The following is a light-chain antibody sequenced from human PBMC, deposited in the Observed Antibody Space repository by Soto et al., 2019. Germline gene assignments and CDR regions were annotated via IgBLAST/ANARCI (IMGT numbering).Light chain of an antibody. Sequence: QSVLTQPASVSGSPGQSITISCTGTSSDVDTYKYVSWYQQHPGKAPKLMIYEVSHRPSGVSDRFSGSKSGNTASLTISGLQAEDEADYYCCSYAGSTTRVLFGGGTQLTVL. V-gene: IGLV2-14*01. CDR3: CSYAGSTTRVL. CDR2: EVS. CDR1: SSDVDTYKY. J-gene: IGLJ2*01.